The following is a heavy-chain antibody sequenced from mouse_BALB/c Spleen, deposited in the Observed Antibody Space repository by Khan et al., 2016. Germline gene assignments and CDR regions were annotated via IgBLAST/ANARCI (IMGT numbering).Heavy chain of an antibody. CDR2: ISFSGNT. Sequence: VQLKESGPGLVKPSQSLSLTCTVTGYSITSDYAWNWIRQFPGNKLDWMGYISFSGNTSYNPSLKSRISITRDTSKNQFFLQLNSVTTEDTATYYCARGGSSYEGAMDFWGQGTSVTVSS. J-gene: IGHJ4*01. CDR3: ARGGSSYEGAMDF. D-gene: IGHD1-1*01. CDR1: GYSITSDYA. V-gene: IGHV3-2*02.